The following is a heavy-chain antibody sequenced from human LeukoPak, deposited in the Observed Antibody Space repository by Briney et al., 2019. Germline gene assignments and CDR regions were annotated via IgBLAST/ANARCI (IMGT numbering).Heavy chain of an antibody. D-gene: IGHD5-24*01. CDR2: IHYSGST. Sequence: PSETLSLTYTVSGGSISGYYWSWIRQPPGKGLEWIAYIHYSGSTNYNPPLKSRLTISVDTSKNQLSLKLNSMTDADTAVYYCARHGQNDGYPLDYWGQGTLVSVSS. CDR1: GGSISGYY. J-gene: IGHJ4*02. V-gene: IGHV4-59*08. CDR3: ARHGQNDGYPLDY.